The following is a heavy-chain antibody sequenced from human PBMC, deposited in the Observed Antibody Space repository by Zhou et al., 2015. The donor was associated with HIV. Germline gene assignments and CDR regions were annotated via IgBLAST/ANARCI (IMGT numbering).Heavy chain of an antibody. V-gene: IGHV1-3*05. CDR1: GYTFTNYG. CDR3: ARARGGNGYYDY. Sequence: QVQLVQSGAEKKKPGASVKVSCKASGYTFTNYGMHWVRQAPGQRLEWMGWINAANGDTKYSQQFQGRVTITRDTSASTGYMELSSLRSEDTAVYYCARARGGNGYYDYWGQGTLVTVSS. J-gene: IGHJ4*02. CDR2: INAANGDT. D-gene: IGHD3-3*01.